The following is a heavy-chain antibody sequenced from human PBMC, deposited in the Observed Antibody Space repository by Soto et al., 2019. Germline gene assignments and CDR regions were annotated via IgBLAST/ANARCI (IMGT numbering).Heavy chain of an antibody. J-gene: IGHJ4*02. CDR1: GFTFSNAW. CDR2: IKSKTDGGTT. CDR3: TTDAAVYSNYVRN. V-gene: IGHV3-15*01. D-gene: IGHD4-4*01. Sequence: EVQLVESGGGLVKPGGSLRLSCAASGFTFSNAWMSWVRQAPGKGLEWVGRIKSKTDGGTTDYAAPVKGRFTISRDDSKNTLYLQMNSLKTEDTAVYYCTTDAAVYSNYVRNWGQGTLVTVSS.